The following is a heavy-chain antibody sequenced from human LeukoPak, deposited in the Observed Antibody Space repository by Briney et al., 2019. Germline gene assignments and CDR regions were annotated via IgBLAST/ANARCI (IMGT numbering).Heavy chain of an antibody. CDR3: AREEEWELPDY. V-gene: IGHV3-30*03. CDR1: RFTVSSNY. J-gene: IGHJ4*02. Sequence: GGSLRLSCAASRFTVSSNYMSWVRQAPGKGLEWVAVILFDGSNKYYADSVKGRFTVSRDNSKNTLYLQIHSLRGEDTAMYFCAREEEWELPDYWGQGTLVIVSS. D-gene: IGHD1-26*01. CDR2: ILFDGSNK.